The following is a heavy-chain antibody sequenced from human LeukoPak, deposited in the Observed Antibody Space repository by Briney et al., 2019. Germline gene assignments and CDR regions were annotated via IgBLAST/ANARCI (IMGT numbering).Heavy chain of an antibody. CDR1: GYSISSGYY. D-gene: IGHD4-11*01. CDR3: AREYHSKTMFDY. Sequence: SETLSLTCTVSGYSISSGYYWGWIRQPPGKGLEWIGSIYHSGSTYYNPSLKSRVTISVDTSKNQFSLKLSSVTAAATAVYYCAREYHSKTMFDYWGQGTLVTVSS. CDR2: IYHSGST. J-gene: IGHJ4*02. V-gene: IGHV4-38-2*02.